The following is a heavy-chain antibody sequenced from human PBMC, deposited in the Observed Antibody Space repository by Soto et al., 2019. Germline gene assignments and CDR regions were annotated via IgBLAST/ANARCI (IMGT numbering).Heavy chain of an antibody. V-gene: IGHV1-46*01. CDR3: ARDGSDIVLMVYASFDY. CDR2: INPSGGST. Sequence: ASVKVSCKASGYTFTSYYTHWVRQAPGQGLEWMGIINPSGGSTSYAQKFQGRVTMTRDTSTSTVYMEVSSLRSEDTAVYYCARDGSDIVLMVYASFDYWGQGTLVTVSS. D-gene: IGHD2-8*01. J-gene: IGHJ4*02. CDR1: GYTFTSYY.